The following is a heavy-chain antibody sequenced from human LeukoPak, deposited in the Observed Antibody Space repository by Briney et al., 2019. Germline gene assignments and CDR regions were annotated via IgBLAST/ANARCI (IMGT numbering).Heavy chain of an antibody. J-gene: IGHJ4*02. CDR2: ISSSSSHI. CDR3: ASHYYGSGKLEN. Sequence: RGSLRLSCAASGFTFSTYSMNWVRQAPGKGLEWVSSISSSSSHIYYADSVGGRFTISRDNAKNSLYLQMNSLRDEDTAVYYCASHYYGSGKLENWGQGTLVTVSS. D-gene: IGHD3-10*01. CDR1: GFTFSTYS. V-gene: IGHV3-21*01.